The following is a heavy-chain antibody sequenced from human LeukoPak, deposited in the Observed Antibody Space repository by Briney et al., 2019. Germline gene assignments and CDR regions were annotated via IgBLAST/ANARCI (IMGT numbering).Heavy chain of an antibody. V-gene: IGHV3-30*18. CDR2: ISSDGGTD. CDR1: GFTFRNYG. CDR3: AKEGAAVGSMWFAL. J-gene: IGHJ5*02. D-gene: IGHD6-25*01. Sequence: GGSLRLSCAASGFTFRNYGIHWVRQAPGKGLEWVAVISSDGGTDYYADSVKGRFTISRDNSMNTVHVQMNSLRAEDTAVYFCAKEGAAVGSMWFALWGRGALSSCPQ.